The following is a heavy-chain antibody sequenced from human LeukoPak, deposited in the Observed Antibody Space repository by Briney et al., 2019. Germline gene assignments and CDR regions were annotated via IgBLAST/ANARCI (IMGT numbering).Heavy chain of an antibody. J-gene: IGHJ4*02. CDR1: GGSISSSSYY. CDR3: ARRRTATVDFDY. D-gene: IGHD4-23*01. Sequence: TSETLSLTCTVSGGSISSSSYYWGWIRQPPGRGLEWIGSIYYSGSTYYNPSLKSRVTISVYTSKNQFSLKLTSVTAADTAVYYCARRRTATVDFDYWGQGTLVTVSS. V-gene: IGHV4-39*01. CDR2: IYYSGST.